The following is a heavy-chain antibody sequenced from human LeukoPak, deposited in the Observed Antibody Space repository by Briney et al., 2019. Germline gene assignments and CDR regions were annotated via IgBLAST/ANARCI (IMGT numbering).Heavy chain of an antibody. CDR1: GFTFSSYA. CDR3: ARDSSGWLDY. Sequence: GGSLRLSCAASGFTFSSYAMNWVRQAPGKGLEWVSSISSSSSYIYYADSVKGRFTISRDNAKNSLYLQMNSLRAEDTAVYYCARDSSGWLDYWGQGTLVTVSS. V-gene: IGHV3-21*01. D-gene: IGHD6-19*01. CDR2: ISSSSSYI. J-gene: IGHJ4*02.